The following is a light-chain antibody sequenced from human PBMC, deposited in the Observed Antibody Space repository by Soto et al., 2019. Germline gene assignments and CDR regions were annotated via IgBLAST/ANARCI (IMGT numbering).Light chain of an antibody. CDR3: QQYGSSGT. Sequence: ETVMTQSPATLSVSPGERATLSCRASQSVSSNLAWYQKKPGQAPRLLIYGASSRAIGIPDRFSGSGSGTDFTLTISRLEPEDFAVYYCQQYGSSGTFGQGTKVDI. CDR1: QSVSSN. J-gene: IGKJ1*01. V-gene: IGKV3-20*01. CDR2: GAS.